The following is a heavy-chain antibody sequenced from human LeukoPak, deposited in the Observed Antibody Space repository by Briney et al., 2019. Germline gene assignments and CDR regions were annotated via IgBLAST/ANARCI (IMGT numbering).Heavy chain of an antibody. J-gene: IGHJ4*02. Sequence: SETLSLTCTVPGGSMSSYYWSWIRQPPGKGLEWIGYIYCSGSTNYNPSLKSRVTISVDTSKNQFSLKLSSVTAADTAVYYCARDRCSGGSCHSDYWGQGTLVTVSS. CDR3: ARDRCSGGSCHSDY. CDR2: IYCSGST. D-gene: IGHD2-15*01. CDR1: GGSMSSYY. V-gene: IGHV4-59*01.